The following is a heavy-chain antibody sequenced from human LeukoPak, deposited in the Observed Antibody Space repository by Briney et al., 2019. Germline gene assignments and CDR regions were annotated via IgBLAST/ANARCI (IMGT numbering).Heavy chain of an antibody. D-gene: IGHD4-11*01. Sequence: ASVKVSCKASGYTFTSYGISWVRQAPGQGLEWVGWISAYNGNTNYAQKLQGRVTMTTDTSTSTAYMELRSLRSDDTAVYSCAAVNIRLYYYFYYMDVRGKGTTVTVSS. V-gene: IGHV1-18*01. CDR1: GYTFTSYG. CDR2: ISAYNGNT. J-gene: IGHJ6*03. CDR3: AAVNIRLYYYFYYMDV.